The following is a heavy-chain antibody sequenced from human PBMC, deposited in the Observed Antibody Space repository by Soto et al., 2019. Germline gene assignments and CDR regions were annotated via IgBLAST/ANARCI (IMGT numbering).Heavy chain of an antibody. Sequence: PSETLSLTCAVYGGSFSGYYWSWIRQPPGKGLEWIGEINHSGSTNYNPSLKSRVTISVDTSKNQFSLKLSSVTAADTAVYYCARGYNWNYFRYNWFDPWGQGTLVTVS. CDR1: GGSFSGYY. V-gene: IGHV4-34*01. CDR3: ARGYNWNYFRYNWFDP. J-gene: IGHJ5*02. CDR2: INHSGST. D-gene: IGHD1-7*01.